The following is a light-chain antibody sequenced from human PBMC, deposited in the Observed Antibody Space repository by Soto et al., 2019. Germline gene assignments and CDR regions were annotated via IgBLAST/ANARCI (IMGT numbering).Light chain of an antibody. CDR2: SNN. CDR1: SSNIGSNS. V-gene: IGLV1-44*01. CDR3: AAWDDSLNGYV. Sequence: LTQPPSASGTPGQRVTISCSGSSSNIGSNSVSWYQQLPGTAPKLLIYSNNQRPSGVPDRFSGSKSGTSASLAISGLQSGDEADYYCAAWDDSLNGYVFGTGTKVTVL. J-gene: IGLJ1*01.